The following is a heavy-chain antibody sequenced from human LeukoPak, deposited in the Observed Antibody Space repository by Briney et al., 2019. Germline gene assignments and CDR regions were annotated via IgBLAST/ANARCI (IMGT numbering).Heavy chain of an antibody. CDR1: GGSFSGYY. D-gene: IGHD2-2*01. Sequence: PSETLSLTCAVYGGSFSGYYWSWIRQRPGKGLEWIGEINHSGSTNYNPSLKSRVTISVDTSKNQFSLKLSSVTAADTAVYYCARVTIVVVPAARVYYYYYYYMDVWGKGTTVTVSS. J-gene: IGHJ6*03. V-gene: IGHV4-34*01. CDR3: ARVTIVVVPAARVYYYYYYYMDV. CDR2: INHSGST.